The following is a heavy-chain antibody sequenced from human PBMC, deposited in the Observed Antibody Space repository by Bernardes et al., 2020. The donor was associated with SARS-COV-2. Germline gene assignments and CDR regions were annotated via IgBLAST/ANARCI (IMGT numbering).Heavy chain of an antibody. CDR2: ISWNSGSI. CDR3: ATLLDFGSGYRPQNYYYYGMDV. CDR1: GFTFDDYA. V-gene: IGHV3-9*01. Sequence: LILTCAASGFTFDDYAMHWVRTAPGKGLEWVSGISWNSGSIGYADSVKGRFTISRDNAKNSLYLQMNSLRAEDTALYYCATLLDFGSGYRPQNYYYYGMDVWGQGTTVTVSS. D-gene: IGHD3-3*01. J-gene: IGHJ6*02.